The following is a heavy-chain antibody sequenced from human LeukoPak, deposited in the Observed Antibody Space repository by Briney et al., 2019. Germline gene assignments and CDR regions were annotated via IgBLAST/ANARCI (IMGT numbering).Heavy chain of an antibody. CDR1: VFHFCYYV. CDR2: VRYDGSNQ. D-gene: IGHD3-3*01. Sequence: GGSLRLSCAASVFHFCYYVRHWVRQAPGKGLEWVASVRYDGSNQNYGDSVKGRFSISRDNSRNTLYLQMNSLTVADTAVYYDSCITIIGVVDPFYFWGWGTLVTVSS. J-gene: IGHJ4*02. CDR3: SCITIIGVVDPFYF. V-gene: IGHV3-30*02.